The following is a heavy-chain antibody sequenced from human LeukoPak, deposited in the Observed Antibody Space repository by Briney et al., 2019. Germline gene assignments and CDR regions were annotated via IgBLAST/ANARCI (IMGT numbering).Heavy chain of an antibody. V-gene: IGHV3-23*01. CDR2: ISAGGGST. CDR3: AKERQNYGDYDY. Sequence: GGSLRLSCAAPGFTFSSYAMSWVRQAPGKGLEWVSVISAGGGSTYYADSVKGRFTISRDNSKNTLYLQMSSLRAEDTAVYYCAKERQNYGDYDYWGQGTLVTVSS. CDR1: GFTFSSYA. J-gene: IGHJ4*02. D-gene: IGHD4-17*01.